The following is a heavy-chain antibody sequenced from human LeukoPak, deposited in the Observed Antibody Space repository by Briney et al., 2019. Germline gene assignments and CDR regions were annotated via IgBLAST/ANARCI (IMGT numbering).Heavy chain of an antibody. CDR3: ARCQSSGQPNPFDY. CDR2: IIPIFGTA. Sequence: GASVKVSCKASGGTFSSYAISWVRQAPGQGLEWMGGIIPIFGTANYAQKFQGRVTITADESTSTAYMELSSLRSEDTAEYYCARCQSSGQPNPFDYWGQGTLVTVSS. D-gene: IGHD6-25*01. J-gene: IGHJ4*02. CDR1: GGTFSSYA. V-gene: IGHV1-69*13.